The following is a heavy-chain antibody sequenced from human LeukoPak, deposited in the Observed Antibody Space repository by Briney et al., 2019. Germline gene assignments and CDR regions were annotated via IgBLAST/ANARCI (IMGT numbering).Heavy chain of an antibody. CDR3: AAGITGTPRGWFDP. V-gene: IGHV3-9*01. Sequence: PGGSLRLSCAASGFTFDDYAMHWVRQAPGKGLDWVSGTSWNSGSIGYADSVKGRFTISRDNAKNYLYLQMNSLRAEDTALYYCAAGITGTPRGWFDPWGQGTLVTVSS. J-gene: IGHJ5*02. D-gene: IGHD1-20*01. CDR1: GFTFDDYA. CDR2: TSWNSGSI.